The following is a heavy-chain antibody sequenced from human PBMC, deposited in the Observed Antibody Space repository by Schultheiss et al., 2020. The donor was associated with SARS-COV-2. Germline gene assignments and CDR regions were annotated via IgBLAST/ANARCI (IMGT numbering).Heavy chain of an antibody. CDR2: IYHSGST. Sequence: GSLRLSCAVSGYSISSGYYWGWIRQPPGKGLEWIGSIYHSGSTYYNPSLKSRVTISVDTSKNQFSLKLSSVTAADTAVYYCARDRREYYYDSSGYPDAFDIWGQGTMVTVSS. V-gene: IGHV4-38-2*02. CDR1: GYSISSGYY. CDR3: ARDRREYYYDSSGYPDAFDI. J-gene: IGHJ3*02. D-gene: IGHD3-22*01.